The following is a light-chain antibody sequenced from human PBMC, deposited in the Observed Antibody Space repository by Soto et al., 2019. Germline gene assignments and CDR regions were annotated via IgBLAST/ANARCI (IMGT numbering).Light chain of an antibody. V-gene: IGKV3-20*01. CDR1: QTVSST. CDR3: QQYGSYTLT. J-gene: IGKJ4*01. Sequence: DTLLTQSPGTLSLSPGERVTLSWGASQTVSSTLAWYQQKPGQAPRLLIYGASSRATGIPDRFSGSGSGTDLTLTISRMQNEDCALYYCQQYGSYTLTFGGGTKVDI. CDR2: GAS.